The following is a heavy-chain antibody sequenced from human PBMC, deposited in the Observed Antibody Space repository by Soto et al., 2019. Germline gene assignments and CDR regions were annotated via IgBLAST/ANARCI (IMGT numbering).Heavy chain of an antibody. CDR2: IIPIVDTA. J-gene: IGHJ6*02. CDR3: ARGYCSGGSCYGYYGMDV. Sequence: QVQLVQSGAEVKKPGSSVRVSCKASGGTFTSNSFSWVRQAPGQGLEWMGRIIPIVDTATYAQKFQDRVTITADRSTSTAYRELRSLRSDDTAVYYCARGYCSGGSCYGYYGMDVWGQGTTVTVSS. D-gene: IGHD2-15*01. CDR1: GGTFTSNS. V-gene: IGHV1-69*08.